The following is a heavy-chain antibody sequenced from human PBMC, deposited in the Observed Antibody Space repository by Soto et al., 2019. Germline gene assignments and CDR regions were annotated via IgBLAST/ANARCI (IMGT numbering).Heavy chain of an antibody. D-gene: IGHD3-9*01. Sequence: GGSLRLSCAASGFTFSSYAMHWVRQAPGKGLEWVAVISYDGSSKYYADSVKGRFTISRDNSKNTLYLQMNSLRAEDTAVYYCARKERMTSFDYWGQGTLVTVSS. J-gene: IGHJ4*02. CDR3: ARKERMTSFDY. CDR1: GFTFSSYA. CDR2: ISYDGSSK. V-gene: IGHV3-30-3*01.